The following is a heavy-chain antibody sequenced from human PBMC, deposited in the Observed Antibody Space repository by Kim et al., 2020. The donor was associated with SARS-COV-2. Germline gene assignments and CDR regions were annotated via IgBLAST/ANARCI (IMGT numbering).Heavy chain of an antibody. CDR1: GGSLTDYY. D-gene: IGHD2-2*01. CDR3: ARGRAVVPPAMRGNYYYYYPMDV. V-gene: IGHV4-34*01. CDR2: VNHSDNT. J-gene: IGHJ6*02. Sequence: SETLSLTCAIHGGSLTDYYWTWIRQTPGRGLEWIGEVNHSDNTNYNASLKSRVTMSLDLSKNLFSLTLISLTAADTAIYYCARGRAVVPPAMRGNYYYYYPMDVWGQGTTVTVSS.